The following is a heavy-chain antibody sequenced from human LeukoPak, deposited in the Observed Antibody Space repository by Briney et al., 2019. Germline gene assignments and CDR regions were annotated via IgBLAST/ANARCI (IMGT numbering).Heavy chain of an antibody. CDR2: INQDGSAK. J-gene: IGHJ4*02. V-gene: IGHV3-7*01. Sequence: PGGSLRLSCVASGFTLSSHWMSWVRQAPGKGQEWVANINQDGSAKYFVDSVKGRFTISRDNAKNSMYLQMNSLRAEDTAVYYCARWEIRGTAHKLDYWGQGTLVTVSS. CDR3: ARWEIRGTAHKLDY. CDR1: GFTLSSHW. D-gene: IGHD1-7*01.